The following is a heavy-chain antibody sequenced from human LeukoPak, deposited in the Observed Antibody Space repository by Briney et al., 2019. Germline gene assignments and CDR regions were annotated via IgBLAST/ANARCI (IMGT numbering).Heavy chain of an antibody. D-gene: IGHD3-16*02. CDR1: GFTFSNAW. CDR2: IKSKTDGGTT. V-gene: IGHV3-15*01. J-gene: IGHJ3*02. CDR3: TTERVILDAFDI. Sequence: GGSLRLSCAASGFTFSNAWMSWVRQAPGKGLEWVGRIKSKTDGGTTDYAAPVKGRFTISRDDSKNTLYLQMNSLKTEDTAVYYCTTERVILDAFDIWGQGTMVTVSS.